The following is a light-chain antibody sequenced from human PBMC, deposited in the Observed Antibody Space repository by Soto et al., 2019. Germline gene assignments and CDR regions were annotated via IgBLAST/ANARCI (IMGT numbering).Light chain of an antibody. CDR3: QQYHIYSGT. Sequence: DIQMTQSPSTLPASVGDRVTIPCRASQTIDSWLAWYQQRPGKPPNLLIYKASTLASGVPSRFSGSGSGTEFTLTINSLQPDDFATYYCQQYHIYSGTFGQGTKVDIK. V-gene: IGKV1-5*03. CDR2: KAS. CDR1: QTIDSW. J-gene: IGKJ1*01.